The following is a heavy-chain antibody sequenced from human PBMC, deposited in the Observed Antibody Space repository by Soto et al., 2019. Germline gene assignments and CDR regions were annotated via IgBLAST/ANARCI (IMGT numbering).Heavy chain of an antibody. CDR2: AHPTNGET. CDR3: AREEIGGSGSCYNY. CDR1: GYTFIKYF. Sequence: ASVKVSCKASGYTFIKYFIHWVRQAPGQGLEWMAIAHPTNGETTYAQNFQGRVTVTSDTSTSTVHMELSSLRSEDTAIYYCAREEIGGSGSCYNYWGQGTRVTSPQ. J-gene: IGHJ4*02. V-gene: IGHV1-46*01. D-gene: IGHD2-15*01.